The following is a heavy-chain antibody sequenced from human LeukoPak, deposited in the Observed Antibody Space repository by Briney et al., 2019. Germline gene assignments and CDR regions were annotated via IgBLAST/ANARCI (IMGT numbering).Heavy chain of an antibody. D-gene: IGHD2/OR15-2a*01. Sequence: SETLSLTCAVYGGSFSGYYWSWIRQPPGKGLEWIGEINHSGSTNYNPSLKSRVTISVDTSKNQFSLKLSSVTAADTAVYYCARSTVYFDAFDIWGQGSMVTVSS. CDR3: ARSTVYFDAFDI. V-gene: IGHV4-34*01. CDR2: INHSGST. J-gene: IGHJ3*02. CDR1: GGSFSGYY.